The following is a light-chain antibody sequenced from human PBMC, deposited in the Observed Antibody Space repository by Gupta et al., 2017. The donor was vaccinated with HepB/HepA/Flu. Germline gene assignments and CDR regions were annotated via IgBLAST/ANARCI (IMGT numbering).Light chain of an antibody. CDR1: QSISSW. V-gene: IGKV1-5*03. CDR3: QQYTDYPVT. Sequence: DIQMTQSPSTLSASVGDRVTITCRASQSISSWLAWYQQKPGKAPKLLIYKASSLESGVPSRLSGSGSGTEFTLTISSLQPDDFATYYCQQYTDYPVTFGGGTKVEIK. J-gene: IGKJ4*01. CDR2: KAS.